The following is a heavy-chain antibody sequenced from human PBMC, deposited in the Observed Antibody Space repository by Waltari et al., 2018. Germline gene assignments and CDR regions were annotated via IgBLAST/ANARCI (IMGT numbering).Heavy chain of an antibody. CDR1: GGSVNSYY. J-gene: IGHJ4*02. V-gene: IGHV4-59*02. CDR2: IYYNGNT. Sequence: QVQLQESGPGLVKPSETLSLTCTVSGGSVNSYYWSWIRQPPGKGLEWIGHIYYNGNTDYTPSRKIRVNILVDTSKNQVSLKRTSVTAADTALYFCAREIYGGNSRPYDHWGQGTLVTVAS. CDR3: AREIYGGNSRPYDH. D-gene: IGHD2-21*02.